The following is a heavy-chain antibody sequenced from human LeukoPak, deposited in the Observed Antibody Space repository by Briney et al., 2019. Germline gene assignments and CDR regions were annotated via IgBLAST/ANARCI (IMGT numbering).Heavy chain of an antibody. J-gene: IGHJ5*02. CDR2: ISYDGSNK. CDR3: AKVGGYDFWSGYFHR. Sequence: GRSLRLSCAASGFTFSSYGMHWVHQAPGKGLEWVAVISYDGSNKYYADSVKGRFTISRDNSKNTLYLQMNSLRAEDTAVYYCAKVGGYDFWSGYFHRWGQGTLVTVSS. V-gene: IGHV3-30*18. D-gene: IGHD3-3*01. CDR1: GFTFSSYG.